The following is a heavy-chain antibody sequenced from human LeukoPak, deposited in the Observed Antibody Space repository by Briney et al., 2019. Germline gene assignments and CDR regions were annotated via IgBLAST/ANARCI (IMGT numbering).Heavy chain of an antibody. D-gene: IGHD6-13*01. CDR2: INHGEST. V-gene: IGHV4-34*01. J-gene: IGHJ4*02. CDR3: ARQIASAGTAGFDF. CDR1: GGSFSGYY. Sequence: SETLSLTCAVSGGSFSGYYWYWIRQPPGKGLEWIGEINHGESTNYNPSLKSRATLSVDTSKNQFSLRLRSVTAADTAVYYCARQIASAGTAGFDFWGQGALVTVSS.